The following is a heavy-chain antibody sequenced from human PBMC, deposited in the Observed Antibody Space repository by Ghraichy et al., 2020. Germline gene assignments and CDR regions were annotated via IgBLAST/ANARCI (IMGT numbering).Heavy chain of an antibody. CDR2: IYYSGST. V-gene: IGHV4-59*01. CDR1: GGSISSYY. CDR3: ARADSSSFAWVFDL. D-gene: IGHD6-6*01. J-gene: IGHJ2*01. Sequence: SETLSLTCTVSGGSISSYYWSWIRQPPGKGLEWIGYIYYSGSTNYNPSLKSRVTISVDTSKNQFSLKLSSVTAADTAVYYCARADSSSFAWVFDLWGRGTLVTVSS.